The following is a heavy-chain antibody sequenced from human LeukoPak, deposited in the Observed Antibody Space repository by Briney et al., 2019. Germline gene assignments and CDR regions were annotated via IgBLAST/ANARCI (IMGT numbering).Heavy chain of an antibody. V-gene: IGHV4-61*01. J-gene: IGHJ5*02. D-gene: IGHD3-16*01. CDR3: AREVLRHNWFDP. CDR1: GGSVSSGSYY. CDR2: IYYSGNT. Sequence: PSETLSLTCTVSGGSVSSGSYYWSWIRQPPGKGLEWIGYIYYSGNTNYNPSLKSRVTISVDTSKNQFSLKLSSVTAADTAVYYCAREVLRHNWFDPWGQGTLVTVSS.